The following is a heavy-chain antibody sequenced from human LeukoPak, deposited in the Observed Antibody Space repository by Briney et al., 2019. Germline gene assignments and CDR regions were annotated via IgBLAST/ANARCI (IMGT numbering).Heavy chain of an antibody. CDR2: IDWDDDK. D-gene: IGHD3-22*01. J-gene: IGHJ4*02. CDR3: ARDYYDSSGYYPDY. V-gene: IGHV2-70*11. Sequence: SGPALVKPTQTLTLACSFSGFSLSTCGMCVSGIRQPPGKALEWLARIDWDDDKYYSTSLKTRLTISKDTSKNQVVLTMTNMDPVDTATYYCARDYYDSSGYYPDYWGQGTLVTVSS. CDR1: GFSLSTCGMC.